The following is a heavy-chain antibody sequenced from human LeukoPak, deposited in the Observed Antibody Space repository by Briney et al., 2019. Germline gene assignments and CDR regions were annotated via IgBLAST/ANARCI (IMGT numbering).Heavy chain of an antibody. CDR3: AKTPGTLWAGVYFDY. J-gene: IGHJ4*02. D-gene: IGHD1-14*01. CDR2: ISGSGGST. CDR1: GFTFSSYA. Sequence: GGSLRLSCAASGFTFSSYAMSWVRQAPGKGLEWVSAISGSGGSTYYADSVKGRFTISRDNSNNTLYLQMNRLRAEDTAVYYCAKTPGTLWAGVYFDYWGQGTLVTVSS. V-gene: IGHV3-23*01.